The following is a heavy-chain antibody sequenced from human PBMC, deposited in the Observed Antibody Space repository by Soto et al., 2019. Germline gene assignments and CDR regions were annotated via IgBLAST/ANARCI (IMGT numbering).Heavy chain of an antibody. Sequence: AASVKVSCKASGYTFTGYYMHWVRQAPGQGLEWMGWINPNSGGTNYAQKFQGRVTMTRDTSISTAYMELSRLRSDDTAVCYCARDKGGRAIFGVVIPNEFDPWGQGTLVTVSS. CDR3: ARDKGGRAIFGVVIPNEFDP. J-gene: IGHJ5*02. V-gene: IGHV1-2*02. CDR1: GYTFTGYY. CDR2: INPNSGGT. D-gene: IGHD3-3*01.